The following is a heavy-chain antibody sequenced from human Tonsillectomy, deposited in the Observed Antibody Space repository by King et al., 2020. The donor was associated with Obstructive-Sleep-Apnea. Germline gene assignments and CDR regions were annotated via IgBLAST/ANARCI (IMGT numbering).Heavy chain of an antibody. CDR3: ARNTEHYYYYGMDV. V-gene: IGHV4-59*08. CDR2: IYYSGRT. D-gene: IGHD1-26*01. Sequence: VQLQESGPGLVKPSETLSLTCTVSGDSISSYYLSWIRQPPGKGLEWIGLIYYSGRTMYNPSRKIRVTISVDTSKNPFSLKMGSVTAADTAVYYCARNTEHYYYYGMDVWGQGTTVTVSS. CDR1: GDSISSYY. J-gene: IGHJ6*02.